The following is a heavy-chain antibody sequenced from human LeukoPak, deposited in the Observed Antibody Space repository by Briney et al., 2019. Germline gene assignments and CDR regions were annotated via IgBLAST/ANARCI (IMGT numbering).Heavy chain of an antibody. CDR2: ISTYNGNT. V-gene: IGHV1-18*01. D-gene: IGHD2-2*01. CDR3: ARPGVPVASTSYFDY. J-gene: IGHJ4*02. Sequence: ASVKVSCKASGYTFTSYGISWVRQAPGQGLEWMGWISTYNGNTNYAQKVQGRVTMTTDTSTSTAYMELSSLRSEDTAVYYCARPGVPVASTSYFDYWGQGTLVTVSS. CDR1: GYTFTSYG.